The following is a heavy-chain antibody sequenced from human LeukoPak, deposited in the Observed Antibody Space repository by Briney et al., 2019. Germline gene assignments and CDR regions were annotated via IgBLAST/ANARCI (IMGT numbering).Heavy chain of an antibody. D-gene: IGHD4-23*01. Sequence: SQTLSLTCTVSGGSISSGGHYWSWIRQHPGKGLEWIGYIYCSGSTYYNPSLKSRVTISVDTPKNQFSLKLSSVTAADTAVYYCARADTVVINYFDYWGQGTLVTVSS. V-gene: IGHV4-31*03. J-gene: IGHJ4*02. CDR3: ARADTVVINYFDY. CDR2: IYCSGST. CDR1: GGSISSGGHY.